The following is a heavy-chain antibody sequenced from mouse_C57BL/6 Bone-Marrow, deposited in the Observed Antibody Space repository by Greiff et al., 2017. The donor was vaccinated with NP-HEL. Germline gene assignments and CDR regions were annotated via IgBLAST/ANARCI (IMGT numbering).Heavy chain of an antibody. CDR3: ARGDYDYDEAWFAY. J-gene: IGHJ3*01. CDR1: GYTFTDYY. V-gene: IGHV1-76*01. Sequence: QVQLKQSGAELVRPGASVKLSCKASGYTFTDYYINWVKQRPGQGLEWIARIYPGSGNTYYNEKFKGKATLTAEKSSSTAYMQLSSLTSEDSAVYFCARGDYDYDEAWFAYWGQGTLVTVSA. D-gene: IGHD2-4*01. CDR2: IYPGSGNT.